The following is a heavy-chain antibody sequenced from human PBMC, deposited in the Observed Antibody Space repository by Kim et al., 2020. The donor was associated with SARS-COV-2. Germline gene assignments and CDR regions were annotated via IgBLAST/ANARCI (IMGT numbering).Heavy chain of an antibody. CDR3: ARLPAYKSSWFRSYYGLDV. V-gene: IGHV4-39*01. J-gene: IGHJ6*02. Sequence: SETLSLTCNVSGGSISSSSHYWGWIRQPPGKGLELIGSLYYTGNTYYNPSLKSRDTMSIDTSKRQFSLKLNSVTAADTAVYYCARLPAYKSSWFRSYYGLDVWGQGTTVTVSS. D-gene: IGHD6-13*01. CDR2: LYYTGNT. CDR1: GGSISSSSHY.